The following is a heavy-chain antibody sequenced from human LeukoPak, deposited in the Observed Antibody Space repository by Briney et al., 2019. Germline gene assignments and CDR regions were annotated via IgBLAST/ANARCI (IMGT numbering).Heavy chain of an antibody. CDR1: GFTFSRSA. CDR3: AKAGVTIFGVVMGGYYFDY. D-gene: IGHD3-3*01. V-gene: IGHV3-23*01. Sequence: GGSLRLSCAASGFTFSRSAMSWVRQAPGKGPEWVSAISGTGTATFYTDSVKGRFTISRDNSKNTLYLQMNSLRAEDTAVYYCAKAGVTIFGVVMGGYYFDYWGQGTLVTVSS. J-gene: IGHJ4*02. CDR2: ISGTGTAT.